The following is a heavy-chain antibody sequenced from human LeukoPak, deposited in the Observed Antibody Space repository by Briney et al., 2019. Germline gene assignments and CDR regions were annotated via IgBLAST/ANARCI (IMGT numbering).Heavy chain of an antibody. V-gene: IGHV4-34*01. CDR2: INHSGST. D-gene: IGHD3-3*01. Sequence: SETLSLTCAVYGGSFSGYYWSWIRQPPGKGLEWIGEINHSGSTNYIPSLKSRVTISVDTSKNQFSLKLSSVTAADTAVYYCASSAYYDFWSGPYWGQGTLVTVSS. CDR1: GGSFSGYY. J-gene: IGHJ4*02. CDR3: ASSAYYDFWSGPY.